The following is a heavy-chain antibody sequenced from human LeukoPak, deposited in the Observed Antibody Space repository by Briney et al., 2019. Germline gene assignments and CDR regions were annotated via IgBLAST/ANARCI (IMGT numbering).Heavy chain of an antibody. CDR1: GFTVSSNY. CDR2: ISSSSNYI. V-gene: IGHV3-21*01. CDR3: ARDCMIYPPGWFDP. Sequence: PGGSLRLSCAASGFTVSSNYMSWVRQAPGKGLEWVSSISSSSNYIYYADSVKGRFTISRDNAKKSLYLQMNSLRAEDTAVYYCARDCMIYPPGWFDPWGQGTLVTVSS. J-gene: IGHJ5*02. D-gene: IGHD3/OR15-3a*01.